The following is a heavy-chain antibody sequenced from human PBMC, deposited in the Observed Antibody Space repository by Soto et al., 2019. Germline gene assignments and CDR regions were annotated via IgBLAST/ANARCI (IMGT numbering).Heavy chain of an antibody. V-gene: IGHV1-69*13. D-gene: IGHD3-22*01. CDR2: IIPIFGTA. CDR1: GGTFSSYA. Sequence: SVKVSCKASGGTFSSYAISWVRQAPGQGLEWMGGIIPIFGTANYAQKFQGRVTITADESTSTAYMELSSLRSEDTAVYYCARGPTYYYDSSGYPLDYWGQGTLVTVSS. J-gene: IGHJ4*02. CDR3: ARGPTYYYDSSGYPLDY.